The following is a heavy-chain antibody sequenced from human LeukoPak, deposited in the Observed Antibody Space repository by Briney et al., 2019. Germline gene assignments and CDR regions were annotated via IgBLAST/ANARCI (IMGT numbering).Heavy chain of an antibody. CDR3: ASGRVLGDYVY. CDR2: INHSGST. Sequence: SETLSLTCAVYGGSFSGYYWSWIRQPPGKGLEWIGEINHSGSTNYNPSLKSRVTISVDKSKNQFSLKLSSVTAADTAVYYCASGRVLGDYVYWGQGTLVTVSS. V-gene: IGHV4-34*01. CDR1: GGSFSGYY. J-gene: IGHJ4*02. D-gene: IGHD4-17*01.